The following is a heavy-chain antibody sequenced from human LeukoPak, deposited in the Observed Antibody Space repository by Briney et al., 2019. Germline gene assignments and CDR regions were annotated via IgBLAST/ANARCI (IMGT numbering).Heavy chain of an antibody. D-gene: IGHD3-22*01. Sequence: SVKVSCKASGGTFSSYAISWVRQAPGQGLEWMGGTIPIFGTANYAQKFQGRVTITTDESTSTAYMELSSLRSEDTAVYYCARSEKYYYDSSGYYGYYFDYWGQGTLVTVSS. CDR3: ARSEKYYYDSSGYYGYYFDY. CDR2: TIPIFGTA. CDR1: GGTFSSYA. J-gene: IGHJ4*02. V-gene: IGHV1-69*05.